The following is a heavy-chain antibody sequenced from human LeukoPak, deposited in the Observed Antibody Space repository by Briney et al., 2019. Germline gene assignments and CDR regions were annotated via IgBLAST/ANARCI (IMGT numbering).Heavy chain of an antibody. J-gene: IGHJ5*02. CDR2: ISGSGGST. Sequence: GSLRLSFAASGIPFSSYAMGWVRQAPGKGLEWVSAISGSGGSTYYADPVKGRFTISRDNSKNTLYLQMNSLRAEDTAVYYCAKRAPVLLWFGELLIHNWFDPWGQGTLVTVSS. V-gene: IGHV3-23*01. D-gene: IGHD3-10*01. CDR3: AKRAPVLLWFGELLIHNWFDP. CDR1: GIPFSSYA.